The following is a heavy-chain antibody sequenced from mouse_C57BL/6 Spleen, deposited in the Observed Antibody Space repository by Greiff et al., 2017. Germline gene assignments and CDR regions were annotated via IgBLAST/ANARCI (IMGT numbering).Heavy chain of an antibody. CDR3: GRGGNPFAY. J-gene: IGHJ3*01. V-gene: IGHV1-39*01. CDR2: INPNYGTT. CDR1: GYSFTDYN. Sequence: VQLQQSGPELVKPGASVKISCKASGYSFTDYNMNWVKQSNGKSLEWIGVINPNYGTTSYNQKFKGKATLTVDPSSSTAYIQLNSLTTEDFAGYYCGRGGNPFAYWGQGTLVTVSA. D-gene: IGHD2-1*01.